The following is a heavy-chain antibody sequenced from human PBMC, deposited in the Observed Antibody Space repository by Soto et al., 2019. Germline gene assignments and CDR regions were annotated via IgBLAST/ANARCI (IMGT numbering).Heavy chain of an antibody. CDR2: IRSKGYGGTT. D-gene: IGHD3-3*01. Sequence: GGSLRLSCTASGFTFGDYAMSWFRQAPGKGLEWVGFIRSKGYGGTTEYAASVRGRFTLSRDDSKSIAYLQMNSLKTEDTAVYYCARAIFGVVTDYWGQGTLVTVSS. V-gene: IGHV3-49*03. CDR1: GFTFGDYA. CDR3: ARAIFGVVTDY. J-gene: IGHJ4*02.